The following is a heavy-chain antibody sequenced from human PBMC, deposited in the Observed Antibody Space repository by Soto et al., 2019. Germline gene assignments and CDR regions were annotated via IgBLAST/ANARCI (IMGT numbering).Heavy chain of an antibody. CDR3: ARGNYYDSSGYYHNADAFDI. CDR2: ISYDGSNK. J-gene: IGHJ3*02. D-gene: IGHD3-22*01. V-gene: IGHV3-30-3*01. CDR1: GFTFSSYA. Sequence: QVQLVESGGGVVQPGRSLRLSCAASGFTFSSYAMHWVRQAPGKGLEWVAVISYDGSNKYYADSVKGRFTISRDNSKNTLYLQMNSLRAEDTAVYYCARGNYYDSSGYYHNADAFDIWGQGTMVTVSS.